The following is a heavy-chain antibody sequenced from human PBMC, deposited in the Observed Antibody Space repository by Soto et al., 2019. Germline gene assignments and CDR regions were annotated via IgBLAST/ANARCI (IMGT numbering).Heavy chain of an antibody. Sequence: PGGPLRLSCAASGCTFSSYGMSWVSQAPGKGLEWVSAISGSGGSTYYADSVKGRFTISRDNSKNTLYLQMNSLRAEDTAVYYCAKVYCSGGSCYGAPNDYWGQGTLVTVS. D-gene: IGHD2-15*01. CDR1: GCTFSSYG. CDR3: AKVYCSGGSCYGAPNDY. CDR2: ISGSGGST. J-gene: IGHJ4*02. V-gene: IGHV3-23*01.